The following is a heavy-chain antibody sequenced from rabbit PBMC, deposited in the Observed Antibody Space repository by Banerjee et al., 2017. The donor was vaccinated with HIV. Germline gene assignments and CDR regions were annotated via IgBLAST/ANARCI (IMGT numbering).Heavy chain of an antibody. CDR1: GFSFSSSYY. Sequence: QSLEESGGDLVKPGASLTLTCTASGFSFSSSYYMCWVRQAPGKGLEWIGCIDTGSSGSTYYASWAKGRFTISKTSSTTVTLQMTSLTAADTATYFCARGAGYAGYGYAVWGQGTLVTVS. D-gene: IGHD6-1*01. J-gene: IGHJ3*01. V-gene: IGHV1S40*01. CDR3: ARGAGYAGYGYAV. CDR2: IDTGSSGST.